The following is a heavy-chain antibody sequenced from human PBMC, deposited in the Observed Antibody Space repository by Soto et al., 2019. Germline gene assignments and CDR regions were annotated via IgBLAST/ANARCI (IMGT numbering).Heavy chain of an antibody. V-gene: IGHV3-30*03. J-gene: IGHJ4*02. CDR1: GFTLSGHG. CDR2: VTYDETEK. D-gene: IGHD3-10*01. Sequence: QVQLVASGGGVVQPGTSLSLSCAASGFTLSGHGLHWVRQAPGKGLEWVAVVTYDETEKPYPESVRGRFTITRDTSKNTCYLQMNSLRVEDTARYFFAREKNSGSYRTVDFWGQGTPVNVSS. CDR3: AREKNSGSYRTVDF.